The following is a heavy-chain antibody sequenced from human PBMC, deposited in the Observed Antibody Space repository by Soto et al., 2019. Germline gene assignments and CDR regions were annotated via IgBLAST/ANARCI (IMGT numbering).Heavy chain of an antibody. CDR1: GFTFSSYS. V-gene: IGHV3-48*01. J-gene: IGHJ4*02. CDR2: ISSSSGTI. CDR3: ARDAPPDDN. Sequence: GGSLRLSCAASGFTFSSYSMNWVRQAPGKGLEWVSYISSSSGTIYYADSVKGRFTISRDIARNSLYLQMNSLRAEDTAVYYCARDAPPDDNWGQGALVTVSS.